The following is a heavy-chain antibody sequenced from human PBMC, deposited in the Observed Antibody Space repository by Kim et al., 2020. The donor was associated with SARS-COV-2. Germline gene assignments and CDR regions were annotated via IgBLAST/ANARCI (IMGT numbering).Heavy chain of an antibody. CDR2: IYYSGST. CDR3: ARDNGDFWSGYQYYYGMDV. V-gene: IGHV4-59*01. CDR1: GGSISSYY. J-gene: IGHJ6*02. D-gene: IGHD3-3*01. Sequence: SETLSLTCTVSGGSISSYYWSWIRQPPGKGLEWIGYIYYSGSTNYNPSLKSRVTISVDTSKNQFSLKLSSVTAADTAVYYCARDNGDFWSGYQYYYGMDVWDQGTTVTVSS.